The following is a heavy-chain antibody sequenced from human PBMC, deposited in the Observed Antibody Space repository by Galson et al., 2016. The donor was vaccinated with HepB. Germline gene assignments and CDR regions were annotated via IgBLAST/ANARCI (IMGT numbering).Heavy chain of an antibody. CDR3: AREDGYSHFHYGMDV. CDR1: GFSLCTSGMC. J-gene: IGHJ6*02. D-gene: IGHD5-24*01. Sequence: PALVKPTQTLTLTCTFSGFSLCTSGMCVSWIRQPPGKALEWLALIDWADDKFFSTSLKSRLTVSKDTSKNQVVLTVTNLDPADTGTYYCAREDGYSHFHYGMDVWGQGTTVTVSS. CDR2: IDWADDK. V-gene: IGHV2-70*13.